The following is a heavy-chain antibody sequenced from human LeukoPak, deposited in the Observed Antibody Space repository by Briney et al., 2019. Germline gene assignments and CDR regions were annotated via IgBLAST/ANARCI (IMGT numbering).Heavy chain of an antibody. CDR3: ARQGDGFKTANFDY. CDR2: IYYRGST. D-gene: IGHD5-24*01. J-gene: IGHJ4*02. V-gene: IGHV4-39*01. Sequence: SETLSLTCTVSGGSISTNNYYWGWIRQPPGKGLEWIGTIYYRGSTYYKSSLKNRLTIFVDTFKNQFSLKLSSVTAADTAVYFCARQGDGFKTANFDYWGQGTLVTVSP. CDR1: GGSISTNNYY.